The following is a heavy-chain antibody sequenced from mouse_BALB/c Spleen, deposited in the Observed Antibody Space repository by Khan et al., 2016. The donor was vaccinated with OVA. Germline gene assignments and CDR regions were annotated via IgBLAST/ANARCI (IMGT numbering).Heavy chain of an antibody. CDR3: ARGNYYRSSSWFGY. J-gene: IGHJ3*01. CDR2: ILPGSGRT. Sequence: QVQLQQSGAELMKPGASVKISCKATGYTFSTYWIAWVKQRPGHGLEWIAEILPGSGRTNYNEKFKGKATFTADTSSNTAFMQLSSLTSEDSAVYYCARGNYYRSSSWFGYWGQGTLVTVSA. D-gene: IGHD1-1*01. V-gene: IGHV1-9*01. CDR1: GYTFSTYW.